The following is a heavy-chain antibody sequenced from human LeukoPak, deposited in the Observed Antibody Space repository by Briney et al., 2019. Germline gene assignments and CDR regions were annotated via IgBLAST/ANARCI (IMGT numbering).Heavy chain of an antibody. Sequence: GGSLRLSCAASGFTFRSFWMHWVRQAPGKGLVWVSRINSDGSSTSYADSVEGRFTISRDNAKNTLYLQMNSLRAEDTAVYYCARSLIGESPGTWGQGTLVTVSS. CDR3: ARSLIGESPGT. CDR2: INSDGSST. J-gene: IGHJ5*02. CDR1: GFTFRSFW. V-gene: IGHV3-74*01. D-gene: IGHD1-14*01.